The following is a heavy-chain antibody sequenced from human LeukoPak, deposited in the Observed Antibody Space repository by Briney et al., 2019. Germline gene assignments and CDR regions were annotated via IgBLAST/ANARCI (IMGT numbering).Heavy chain of an antibody. V-gene: IGHV3-53*01. D-gene: IGHD4-17*01. CDR2: IYNTGST. CDR1: GFIVSNNY. CDR3: ASPKYIYGPFNY. J-gene: IGHJ4*02. Sequence: GGSLRLSCAVSGFIVSNNYMSWVRQAPGKGLEWVSVIYNTGSTDYADSVRGRFTISRDISKNTLHLQMNSLRAEDTAVYYCASPKYIYGPFNYWGQGTLVTVSS.